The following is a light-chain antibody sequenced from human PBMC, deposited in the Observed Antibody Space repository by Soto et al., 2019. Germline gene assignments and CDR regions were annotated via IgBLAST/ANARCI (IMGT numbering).Light chain of an antibody. CDR2: GAS. CDR1: ESVRSSY. Sequence: EIVLTQSPGTLSLSPGERATLSCRASESVRSSYLVWYQQKPGQATSLLIYGASSRATGIPDRFIGSGSGADFTLTIRTLEPEDFALDYCHHYRSPRWTFGQGTKVETK. CDR3: HHYRSPRWT. V-gene: IGKV3-20*01. J-gene: IGKJ1*01.